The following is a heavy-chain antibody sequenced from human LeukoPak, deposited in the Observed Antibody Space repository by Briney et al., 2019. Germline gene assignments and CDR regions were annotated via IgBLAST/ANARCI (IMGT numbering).Heavy chain of an antibody. CDR3: ARPYGSGSYFY. CDR2: IYSGGRT. CDR1: GFTVSSNY. D-gene: IGHD3-10*01. J-gene: IGHJ4*02. Sequence: GGSLRLSCAASGFTVSSNYMSWVRQAPGKGLEWVSVIYSGGRTYYADSVKGRFTISRDSSKNTLYLQMNSLRAEDTAVYYCARPYGSGSYFYWGQGTLVTVSS. V-gene: IGHV3-53*01.